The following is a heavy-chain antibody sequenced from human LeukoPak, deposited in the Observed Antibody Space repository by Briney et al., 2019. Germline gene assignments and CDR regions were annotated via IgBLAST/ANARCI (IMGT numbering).Heavy chain of an antibody. D-gene: IGHD4-17*01. CDR2: IKQDGSEK. Sequence: GGSLRLSCAASGFTFSSYWMSWVRQAPGKGLEWVANIKQDGSEKYYVDSVKGQFTISRDNAKNSLYLQMNSLRAEDTAVYYCARATYGDFIYYYYYGMDVWGKGTTVTVSS. V-gene: IGHV3-7*03. CDR1: GFTFSSYW. J-gene: IGHJ6*04. CDR3: ARATYGDFIYYYYYGMDV.